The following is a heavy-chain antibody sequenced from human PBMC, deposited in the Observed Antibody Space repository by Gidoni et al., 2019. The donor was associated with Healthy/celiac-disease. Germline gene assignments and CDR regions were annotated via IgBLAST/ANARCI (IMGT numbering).Heavy chain of an antibody. CDR3: ARVLKVGTSAVTPFDY. J-gene: IGHJ4*02. D-gene: IGHD4-17*01. Sequence: QVQLQESGPGLVKPSQTLSLTCTVSGCSISSGGYYWSWIRQHPGKGLEWIGYIYYSGSTYYNPTLKSRVTISVDTSKNKFSLKLSSVTAADTAVYYCARVLKVGTSAVTPFDYWGQGTLVTVSS. V-gene: IGHV4-31*03. CDR1: GCSISSGGYY. CDR2: IYYSGST.